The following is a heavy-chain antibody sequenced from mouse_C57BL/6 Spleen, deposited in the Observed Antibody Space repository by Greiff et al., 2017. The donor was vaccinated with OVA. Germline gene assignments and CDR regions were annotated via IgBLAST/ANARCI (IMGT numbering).Heavy chain of an antibody. CDR3: ARNYGSLYYFDY. V-gene: IGHV1-82*01. J-gene: IGHJ2*01. D-gene: IGHD1-1*01. Sequence: QVQLQQSGPELVKPGASVKISCKASGYAFSSSWMNWVKQRPGKGLEWIGRIYPGDGDTNYNGKFKGKATLTADKSSSTAYMQLSSLTSEDSAVYFCARNYGSLYYFDYWGQGTTLIVSS. CDR1: GYAFSSSW. CDR2: IYPGDGDT.